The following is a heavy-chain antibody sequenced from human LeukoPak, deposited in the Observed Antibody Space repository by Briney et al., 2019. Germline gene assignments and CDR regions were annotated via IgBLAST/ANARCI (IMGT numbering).Heavy chain of an antibody. Sequence: ESGPVLVKPTETLTLTCTVSGFSGFSLNTARMGVSWIRQPPGKALEWLAHIFSNDEKSYRTSLKSRLTISKDPSKGQVVLTMTSMDPVDTATYYCARTDYDYVWGSYHPLDQWGQGTLVTVSS. CDR3: ARTDYDYVWGSYHPLDQ. J-gene: IGHJ4*02. D-gene: IGHD3-16*02. CDR2: IFSNDEK. CDR1: GFSLNTARMG. V-gene: IGHV2-26*01.